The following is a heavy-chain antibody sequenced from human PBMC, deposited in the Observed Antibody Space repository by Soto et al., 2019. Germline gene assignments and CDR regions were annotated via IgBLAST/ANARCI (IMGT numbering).Heavy chain of an antibody. CDR1: GGSISSYY. J-gene: IGHJ4*02. Sequence: SETLSLTCTVSGGSISSYYWSWIRQPPGKGLEWIGYIYYSGSTNYNPSLKSRVTISVDTSKNQFSLKLSSVTAADTAVYYCARARWFGEFDYWGQGTLVTVSS. V-gene: IGHV4-59*01. D-gene: IGHD3-10*01. CDR3: ARARWFGEFDY. CDR2: IYYSGST.